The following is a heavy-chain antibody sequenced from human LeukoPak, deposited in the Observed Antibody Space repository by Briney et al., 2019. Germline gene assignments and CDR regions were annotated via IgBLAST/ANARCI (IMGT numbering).Heavy chain of an antibody. CDR1: GYIFIDYE. Sequence: ASVKVSCKASGYIFIDYEINWVRQVTGQGLEWMGWMNPKSGDTGYEQEFKGRVTITRDSSISTVYMELRSLRSEDTALYYCARGRYMDVWGKGTTVTVSS. CDR2: MNPKSGDT. CDR3: ARGRYMDV. J-gene: IGHJ6*03. V-gene: IGHV1-8*03.